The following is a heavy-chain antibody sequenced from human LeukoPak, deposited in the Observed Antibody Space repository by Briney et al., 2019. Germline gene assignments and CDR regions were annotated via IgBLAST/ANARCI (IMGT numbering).Heavy chain of an antibody. CDR3: ASFPYSGSYHSAEYFQH. D-gene: IGHD1-26*01. Sequence: ASVKISCKASGYTFTSYGISWVRQAPGQGLEWMGWISAYNGNTNYAQKLQGRVTMTTDTSTSTAYMELRSLRSDDTAVYYCASFPYSGSYHSAEYFQHWGQGTLVTVSS. J-gene: IGHJ1*01. V-gene: IGHV1-18*01. CDR1: GYTFTSYG. CDR2: ISAYNGNT.